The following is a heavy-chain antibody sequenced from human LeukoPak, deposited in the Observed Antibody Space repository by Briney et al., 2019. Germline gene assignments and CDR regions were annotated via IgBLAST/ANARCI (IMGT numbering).Heavy chain of an antibody. CDR1: GYTFSSYW. V-gene: IGHV5-51*01. CDR2: IYPGDSDT. CDR3: ARQNDFRLDY. Sequence: GESLRISCKGSGYTFSSYWIGWVRQMPGKDLEWMGIIYPGDSDTRYSPSLQGQVTISVDTSIGTAYLQWSSLKASDTAIYYCARQNDFRLDYWGQGTLVTVSS. D-gene: IGHD3-3*01. J-gene: IGHJ4*02.